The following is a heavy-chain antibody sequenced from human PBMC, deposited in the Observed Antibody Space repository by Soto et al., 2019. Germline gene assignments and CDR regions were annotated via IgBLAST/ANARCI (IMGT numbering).Heavy chain of an antibody. D-gene: IGHD2-2*01. V-gene: IGHV1-2*04. CDR1: GYTFTGYY. CDR3: ARPYCFCTSCYWSLPYSWFDP. CDR2: INPNSGGT. Sequence: ASVKVSCKASGYTFTGYYMHWVRQAPGQGLEWMGWINPNSGGTNYAQKFQGWVTMTRDTSTSTAYMELRRLRSDDTAVYFCARPYCFCTSCYWSLPYSWFDPWGQGTLVTVSS. J-gene: IGHJ5*02.